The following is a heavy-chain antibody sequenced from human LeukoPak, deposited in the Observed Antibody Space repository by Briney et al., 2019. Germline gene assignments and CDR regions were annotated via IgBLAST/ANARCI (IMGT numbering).Heavy chain of an antibody. V-gene: IGHV4-34*01. Sequence: PSETLSLTCAVYGGSFSGYYWSWIRQPPGKGLEWVGEINHSGSTNYNPSPKSRVTISVDTSKNQFSLKLSSVTAADTAVYYCARLDGSGSYYTPFDYWGQGTLVTVSS. CDR2: INHSGST. D-gene: IGHD3-10*01. CDR3: ARLDGSGSYYTPFDY. CDR1: GGSFSGYY. J-gene: IGHJ4*02.